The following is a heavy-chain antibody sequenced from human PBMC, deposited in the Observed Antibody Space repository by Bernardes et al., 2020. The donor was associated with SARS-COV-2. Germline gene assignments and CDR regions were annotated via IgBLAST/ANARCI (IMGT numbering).Heavy chain of an antibody. Sequence: SEPLSLTCAVYGGSFSDYYWSWIRQPPGKGLEWIGEINHSGITNYNPSLKSRVTISMDTSKTQFSLSLGSVTAADTAVYYCATNPGNSGSWFPWGQGTLVTVSS. D-gene: IGHD6-13*01. J-gene: IGHJ5*02. CDR2: INHSGIT. V-gene: IGHV4-34*01. CDR1: GGSFSDYY. CDR3: ATNPGNSGSWFP.